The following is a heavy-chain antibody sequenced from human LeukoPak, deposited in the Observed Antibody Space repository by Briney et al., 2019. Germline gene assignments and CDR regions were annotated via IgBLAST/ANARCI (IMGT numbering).Heavy chain of an antibody. D-gene: IGHD5-18*01. CDR2: IIPIFGTA. Sequence: SVKVSCKASGGTFSSYAISWVRQAPGQGLEWMGGIIPIFGTANCAQKFQGRVTITADESTSTAYMELSSLRSEDTAVYYCARAPRGYSSYFDYWGQGTLVTVSS. CDR1: GGTFSSYA. CDR3: ARAPRGYSSYFDY. V-gene: IGHV1-69*01. J-gene: IGHJ4*02.